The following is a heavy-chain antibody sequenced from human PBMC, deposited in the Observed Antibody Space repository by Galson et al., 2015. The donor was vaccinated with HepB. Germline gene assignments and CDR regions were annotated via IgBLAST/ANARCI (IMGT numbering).Heavy chain of an antibody. CDR1: DSRFTTYG. CDR2: ISFDGRNK. V-gene: IGHV3-30*03. J-gene: IGHJ4*02. Sequence: SLRLSCAGSDSRFTTYGMHWVRQAPGNGLEWVAVISFDGRNKYYADSVKGRFTISRDNSKNTLYLQMNSLRHADTAVYYCVSTFHSERWKTAYWGKGTLVPVTS. CDR3: VSTFHSERWKTAY. D-gene: IGHD1-1*01.